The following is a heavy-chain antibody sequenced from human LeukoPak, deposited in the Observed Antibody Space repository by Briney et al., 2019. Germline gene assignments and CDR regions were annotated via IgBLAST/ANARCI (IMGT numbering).Heavy chain of an antibody. CDR3: AKGPDSSGWYVMYYFDY. J-gene: IGHJ4*02. CDR1: GFTFSSYG. Sequence: GGSLRLSCAASGFTFSSYGMHWVRQAPGKGLEWVAVISYDGSNKYYADSVKGRFTISRDNSKNTLYLQMNSLRAEDTAVYYCAKGPDSSGWYVMYYFDYWGQGTLVTVSS. V-gene: IGHV3-30*18. CDR2: ISYDGSNK. D-gene: IGHD6-19*01.